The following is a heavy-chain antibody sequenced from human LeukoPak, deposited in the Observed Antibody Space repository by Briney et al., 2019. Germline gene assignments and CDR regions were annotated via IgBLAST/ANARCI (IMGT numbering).Heavy chain of an antibody. CDR3: ARHSEQWLVQGAFDI. Sequence: PSETLSLTCSVSGGSVTGGGYYWSWIRQPPGKGLEWIGYIYYNGNTNYNPSLKSRVTISVDTSKEHFSLKMSSVTAADTAVYYCARHSEQWLVQGAFDIWGQGTMVTVSS. V-gene: IGHV4-61*08. CDR1: GGSVTGGGYY. J-gene: IGHJ3*02. D-gene: IGHD6-19*01. CDR2: IYYNGNT.